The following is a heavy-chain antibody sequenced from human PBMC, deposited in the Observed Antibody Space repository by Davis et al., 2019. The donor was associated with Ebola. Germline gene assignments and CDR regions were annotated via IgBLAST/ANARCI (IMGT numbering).Heavy chain of an antibody. J-gene: IGHJ3*02. V-gene: IGHV3-23*01. D-gene: IGHD1-26*01. Sequence: GGSLRLSCAASGFVFRNYVMSWVRQAPGKGLEWVSTLGTSADTYYADSVKGRFTISRDKSKNTLYLQMNGLGVEETAIYYCAKDTSNIWFDIWGQGTNVTVSS. CDR1: GFVFRNYV. CDR3: AKDTSNIWFDI. CDR2: LGTSADT.